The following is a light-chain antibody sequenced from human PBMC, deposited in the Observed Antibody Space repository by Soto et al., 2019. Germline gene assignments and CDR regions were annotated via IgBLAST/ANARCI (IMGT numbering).Light chain of an antibody. CDR1: QSVSNNY. Sequence: EIVLTQSPGTLSLSPGERATLSCRASQSVSNNYLAWYQQKPGQAPRLLIADASRRPTGIPDRFSGSGSGTEFTLTISRLEPEDFAVYYCQQCARSPLTFGQGTKVEMK. V-gene: IGKV3-20*01. CDR2: DAS. J-gene: IGKJ1*01. CDR3: QQCARSPLT.